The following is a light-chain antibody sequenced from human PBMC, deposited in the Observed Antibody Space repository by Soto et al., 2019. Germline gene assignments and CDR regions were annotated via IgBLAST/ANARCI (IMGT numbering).Light chain of an antibody. CDR2: GAS. Sequence: IVLTQSPGTLSLSPGERVTLSCRASQTVTSSYLAWYQQKPGQAPRLLIYGASSRATGIPDRFSGSGSGTDFTLTISRLEPEDLAVYYCQQYGTSPYTFGQGTKLEIK. CDR3: QQYGTSPYT. J-gene: IGKJ2*01. CDR1: QTVTSSY. V-gene: IGKV3-20*01.